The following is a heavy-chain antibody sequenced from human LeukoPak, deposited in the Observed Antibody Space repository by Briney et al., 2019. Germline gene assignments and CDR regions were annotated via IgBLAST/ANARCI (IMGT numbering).Heavy chain of an antibody. Sequence: PSETLSLTCTVAGGSISSYYWSWIRQAPGKGLEWIGYIYYSGSTTYNPSLKSRVTISVDTSKNQFSLNLSSVTAADTAVYYCARAPPRGSYYRGYFDYWGQGTLVTVSS. CDR3: ARAPPRGSYYRGYFDY. J-gene: IGHJ4*02. CDR1: GGSISSYY. V-gene: IGHV4-59*01. D-gene: IGHD3-10*01. CDR2: IYYSGST.